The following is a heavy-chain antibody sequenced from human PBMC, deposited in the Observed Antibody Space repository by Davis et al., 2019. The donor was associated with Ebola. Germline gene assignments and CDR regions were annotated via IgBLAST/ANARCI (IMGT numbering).Heavy chain of an antibody. CDR1: GFTFSSYA. CDR2: ISHSGGST. D-gene: IGHD7-27*01. CDR3: LGDPNWAFGY. J-gene: IGHJ4*02. Sequence: GESLKISCVASGFTFSSYAMTWVRQAPEKGLEWVSGISHSGGSTYYAAFVEGRFTLSRDNSKNTLYLEMNSLRVEDTAVYYCLGDPNWAFGYWGQGALVTVSS. V-gene: IGHV3-23*01.